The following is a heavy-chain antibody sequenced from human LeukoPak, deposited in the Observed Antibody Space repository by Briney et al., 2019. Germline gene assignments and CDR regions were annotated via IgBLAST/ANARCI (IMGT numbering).Heavy chain of an antibody. J-gene: IGHJ4*02. CDR1: GGSISSSSYY. Sequence: PETLSLTCTVSGGSISSSSYYWGWIRQPPGKGLEWIGSISYSGSTYYNPSLKSRVTISVDTSKNQFSLKLSSVTAADTAVYYCARSVDSLLNFDYWGQGTLVTVSS. CDR2: ISYSGST. D-gene: IGHD3-22*01. CDR3: ARSVDSLLNFDY. V-gene: IGHV4-39*01.